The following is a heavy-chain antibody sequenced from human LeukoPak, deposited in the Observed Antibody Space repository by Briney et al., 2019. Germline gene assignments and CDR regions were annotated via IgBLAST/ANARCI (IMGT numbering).Heavy chain of an antibody. D-gene: IGHD3-10*02. CDR2: ISSSGSTI. CDR3: AELGITMIGGV. CDR1: GFTFSSYE. J-gene: IGHJ6*04. Sequence: GGSLRLSCAASGFTFSSYEMNWVRQAPGKGLEGVSYISSSGSTIYYADCVKGRFTISRDNAKNSLYLQMNSLRAEDTAVYYCAELGITMIGGVWGKGTTVTISS. V-gene: IGHV3-48*03.